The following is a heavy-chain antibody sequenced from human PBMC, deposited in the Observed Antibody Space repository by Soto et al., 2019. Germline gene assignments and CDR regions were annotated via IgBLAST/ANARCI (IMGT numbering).Heavy chain of an antibody. CDR3: ARVSGSYYYGMDV. CDR2: IYHSGST. V-gene: IGHV4-4*02. Sequence: QVQLQESGPGLVKPSGTLSLTCAVSGGSISSSNWWSWVRQAPGKGREWIGEIYHSGSTNYNPSLKSRATXSXDXXKNQFSLKLSSVTAADTAVYYCARVSGSYYYGMDVWGQGTTVTVSS. CDR1: GGSISSSNW. J-gene: IGHJ6*02. D-gene: IGHD1-26*01.